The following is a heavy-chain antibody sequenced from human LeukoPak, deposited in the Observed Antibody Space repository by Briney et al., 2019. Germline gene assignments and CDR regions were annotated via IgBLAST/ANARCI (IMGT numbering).Heavy chain of an antibody. D-gene: IGHD3-16*01. V-gene: IGHV1-2*02. CDR2: INPNSGGT. CDR1: GYTFTGYY. CDR3: ARGGGEAFINWFDP. Sequence: ASVKVSCKASGYTFTGYYMHWVRQAPGQGLEWMGWINPNSGGTNYAQKFQGRVTMTRDTSISTAYMALSRLRSDDTAVYYCARGGGEAFINWFDPWGQGTLVTVSS. J-gene: IGHJ5*02.